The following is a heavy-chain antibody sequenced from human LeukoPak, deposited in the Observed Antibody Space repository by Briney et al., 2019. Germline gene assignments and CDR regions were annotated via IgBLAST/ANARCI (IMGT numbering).Heavy chain of an antibody. V-gene: IGHV3-23*01. CDR3: ALEGDGYNAPDY. CDR2: ISGSGGSA. D-gene: IGHD5-24*01. CDR1: GFTFSSYW. Sequence: GGSLSLSCAASGFTFSSYWMSWVRQAPGKGLEWVSAISGSGGSAYYADSVKGRFTISRDNSKNTLYLQMNSLRAEDTAVYYCALEGDGYNAPDYWGPGTLVTVSS. J-gene: IGHJ4*02.